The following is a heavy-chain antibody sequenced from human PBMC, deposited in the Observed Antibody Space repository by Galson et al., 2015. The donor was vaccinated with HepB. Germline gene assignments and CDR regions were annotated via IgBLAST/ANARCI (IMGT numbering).Heavy chain of an antibody. CDR2: IYWDDNK. V-gene: IGHV2-5*02. J-gene: IGHJ4*02. CDR3: AHRHGNWNHFDY. Sequence: PALVKPTQTLTLTCTFSGFSLSTNGVGVGWIRQPPGKALEWLALIYWDDNKRYSPSLKSRLTITKDTSKNQVVLTMTNMDPVDTATYYCAHRHGNWNHFDYWGQGTLVTVSS. CDR1: GFSLSTNGVG. D-gene: IGHD1-20*01.